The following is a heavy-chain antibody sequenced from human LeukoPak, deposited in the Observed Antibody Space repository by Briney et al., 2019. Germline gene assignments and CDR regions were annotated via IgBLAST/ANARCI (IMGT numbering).Heavy chain of an antibody. V-gene: IGHV4-4*02. D-gene: IGHD6-13*01. CDR1: GGSISSSNW. CDR2: IYHSGST. Sequence: SGTLSLTCAVSGGSISSSNWWSWVRQPPGKGLEWIGEIYHSGSTNYNPSLKSRVTISVDKSKNQFSLKLSSVTAADTAVYYCARDPEGDSSSWSFDYWGQGTLVTVSS. CDR3: ARDPEGDSSSWSFDY. J-gene: IGHJ4*02.